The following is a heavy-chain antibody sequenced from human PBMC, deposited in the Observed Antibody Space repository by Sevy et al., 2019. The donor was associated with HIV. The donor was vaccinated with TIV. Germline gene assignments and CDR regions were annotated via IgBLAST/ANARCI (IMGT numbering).Heavy chain of an antibody. D-gene: IGHD7-27*01. CDR3: ARVVSLGTSFLDY. CDR1: GFTFGDHT. CDR2: ISWDGGSA. J-gene: IGHJ4*02. Sequence: GGYLRLSCAASGFTFGDHTMHCVRQAPGKGLEWVSLISWDGGSAQYADSVRGRFTISRDNSKNSLHLQMNSLTTQDTAVYYCARVVSLGTSFLDYWGQGTMVTVSS. V-gene: IGHV3-43*01.